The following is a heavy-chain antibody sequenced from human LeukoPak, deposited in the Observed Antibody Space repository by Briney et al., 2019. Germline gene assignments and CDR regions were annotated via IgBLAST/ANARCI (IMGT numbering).Heavy chain of an antibody. Sequence: SETLSLTCAVYGGSFSGYYWSWIRQPPGKGLEWIGEINHSGSTNYNPSLKSRVTISVDTSKNQFSLKLSSVTAADTAVYYCARGRRQWELRENHFDYWGQGTLVTVSS. J-gene: IGHJ4*02. D-gene: IGHD1-26*01. CDR1: GGSFSGYY. CDR3: ARGRRQWELRENHFDY. V-gene: IGHV4-34*01. CDR2: INHSGST.